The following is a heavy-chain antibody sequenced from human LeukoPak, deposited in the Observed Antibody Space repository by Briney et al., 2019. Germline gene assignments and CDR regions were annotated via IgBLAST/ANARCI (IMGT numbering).Heavy chain of an antibody. J-gene: IGHJ4*02. CDR1: GFTFSSFG. V-gene: IGHV3-30*02. Sequence: GGSLRLSCAASGFTFSSFGMHWVRQAPGKGLEWVAFIRYDGSNKYYADSVKGRFTISRDNSKNTLYLQMNSLRPEDTAVYFCARDAHSSTWYGDFDYWGQGTLLTVSS. D-gene: IGHD6-13*01. CDR2: IRYDGSNK. CDR3: ARDAHSSTWYGDFDY.